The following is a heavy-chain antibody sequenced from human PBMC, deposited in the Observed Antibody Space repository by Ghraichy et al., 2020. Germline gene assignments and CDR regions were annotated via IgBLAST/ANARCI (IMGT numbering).Heavy chain of an antibody. CDR1: GYTFTGYY. V-gene: IGHV1-2*06. CDR3: ASSPWAASTYEEVFY. D-gene: IGHD2-15*01. J-gene: IGHJ4*02. Sequence: ASVKVSCKASGYTFTGYYMHWVRQAPGQGLEWMGRINPNSGGTNYAQKFQGRVTMTRDTSISTAYMELSRLRSDDTAVYYCASSPWAASTYEEVFYWGQGTLVTVSS. CDR2: INPNSGGT.